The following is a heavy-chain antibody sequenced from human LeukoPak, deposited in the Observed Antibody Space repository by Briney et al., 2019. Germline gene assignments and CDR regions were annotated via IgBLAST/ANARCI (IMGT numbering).Heavy chain of an antibody. Sequence: ASVKVSCKASGYAFTGYNMHWVRQAPGQGLEWMGRINPNTGGTKYAQKFQGRVTMTTDTSTSTAYMELRSLRSDDTAVYYCATYYYDSSGFRNWFDPWGQGTLVTVSS. CDR1: GYAFTGYN. J-gene: IGHJ5*02. D-gene: IGHD3-22*01. CDR3: ATYYYDSSGFRNWFDP. V-gene: IGHV1-2*02. CDR2: INPNTGGT.